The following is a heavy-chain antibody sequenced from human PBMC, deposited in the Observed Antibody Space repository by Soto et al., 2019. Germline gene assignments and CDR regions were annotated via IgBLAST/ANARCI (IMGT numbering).Heavy chain of an antibody. CDR3: AKDLVYSSSSGY. CDR2: ISGSGGST. V-gene: IGHV3-23*01. D-gene: IGHD6-6*01. CDR1: GFTFSSYA. Sequence: EVQLLESGGGLVQPGGSLRLSCAASGFTFSSYAMSWVRQAPGKGLEWVSAISGSGGSTYYADSVKGRFTISRDNSKNPLYLQMNSLRAEDTAVYYCAKDLVYSSSSGYWGQGTLVTISS. J-gene: IGHJ4*02.